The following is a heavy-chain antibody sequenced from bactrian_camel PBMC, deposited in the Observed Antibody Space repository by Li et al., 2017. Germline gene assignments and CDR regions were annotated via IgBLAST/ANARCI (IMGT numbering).Heavy chain of an antibody. CDR1: GITEGTNC. J-gene: IGHJ4*01. V-gene: IGHV3S63*01. CDR2: VPYTGGRA. Sequence: HVQLVESGGGSVQAGGSLRLSCEVSGITEGTNCIGWFRQAPGKEREGVARVPYTGGRAYYADSVTGRFTISRDNAKDTMSLQMNSLNSEDSATYYCAAAFVLPTWYARNWHKATDYIYWGQGTQVTVS. CDR3: AAAFVLPTWYARNWHKATDYIY. D-gene: IGHD2*01.